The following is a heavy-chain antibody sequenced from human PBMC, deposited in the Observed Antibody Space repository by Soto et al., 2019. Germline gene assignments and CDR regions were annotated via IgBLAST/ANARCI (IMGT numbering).Heavy chain of an antibody. V-gene: IGHV3-33*01. D-gene: IGHD6-19*01. J-gene: IGHJ6*02. CDR1: GFTFSSYG. CDR2: IWYDGSNK. CDR3: AGTLRQWLPNYYGMDV. Sequence: QVQLVESGGGVVQPGRSLRLSCAASGFTFSSYGMHWVRQAPGKGLEWVAVIWYDGSNKYYADSVKGRFTISRDNSKNTLYLQMNSLRAEDTAVYYCAGTLRQWLPNYYGMDVWGQGTTVTVSS.